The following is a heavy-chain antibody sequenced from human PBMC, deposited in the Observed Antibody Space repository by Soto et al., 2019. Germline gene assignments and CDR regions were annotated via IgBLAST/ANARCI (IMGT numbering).Heavy chain of an antibody. Sequence: GGSLRLSCAASGFTFSDYYMSWIRQAPGKGLEWVSYISSRGSTIYYADSVKGRFTISRDNAKNSLYLQMNSLRAEDTAVYYCARGGVKYCYDSSGYPYWGQGTLVTVSS. CDR2: ISSRGSTI. V-gene: IGHV3-11*01. J-gene: IGHJ4*02. CDR1: GFTFSDYY. D-gene: IGHD3-22*01. CDR3: ARGGVKYCYDSSGYPY.